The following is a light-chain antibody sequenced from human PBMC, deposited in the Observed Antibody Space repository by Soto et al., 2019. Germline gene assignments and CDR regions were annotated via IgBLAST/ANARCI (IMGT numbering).Light chain of an antibody. CDR3: QQYYSTPWT. CDR2: WAS. J-gene: IGKJ1*01. V-gene: IGKV4-1*01. CDR1: QSVLYSSNNKNY. Sequence: DIVMTQSPDSLAVSLSERATXNCKSSQSVLYSSNNKNYLAWYQQKPGQPPKLLIYWASTRESGVPDRFSGSGSGTDFTLTISSLQAEDVAVYYCQQYYSTPWTFGQGTKVDIK.